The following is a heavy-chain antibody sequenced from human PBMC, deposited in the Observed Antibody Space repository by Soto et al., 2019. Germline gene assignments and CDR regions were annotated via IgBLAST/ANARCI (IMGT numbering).Heavy chain of an antibody. J-gene: IGHJ3*02. CDR1: GFTFSDYY. CDR3: APHVSCSGGSCQYDAFAI. V-gene: IGHV3-72*01. D-gene: IGHD2-15*01. CDR2: IRNEANSYTA. Sequence: GGSLRLSCAASGFTFSDYYIDWVRQAPGKGLDWVGRIRNEANSYTAEYAASVKGRFTMSRDDSKNSLYLQMNSLKIEDTAVYYCAPHVSCSGGSCQYDAFAIRGQGTMVTVSS.